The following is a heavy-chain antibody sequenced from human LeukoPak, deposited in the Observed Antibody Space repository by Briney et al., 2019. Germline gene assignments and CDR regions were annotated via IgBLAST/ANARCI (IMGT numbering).Heavy chain of an antibody. D-gene: IGHD3-3*01. Sequence: QVQLQESGPGLVKPSQTLSLTCTVSGGSISSGDYYLRWIRPPPGKGLEWIGYLYYSGSNYYNPSLKSRVTVSVDTSKNQFSLKLSSVTAADTAVYYCAREYDFWSGTNWFDPWGQGTLVTVSS. J-gene: IGHJ5*02. CDR3: AREYDFWSGTNWFDP. V-gene: IGHV4-30-4*08. CDR1: GGSISSGDYY. CDR2: LYYSGSN.